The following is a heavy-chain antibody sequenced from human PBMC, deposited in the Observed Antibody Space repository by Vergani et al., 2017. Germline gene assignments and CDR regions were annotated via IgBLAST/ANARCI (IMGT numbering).Heavy chain of an antibody. J-gene: IGHJ4*02. V-gene: IGHV3-33*06. CDR3: AKGPGLGGYYYFDY. CDR2: IWYDGSNK. Sequence: QVQLVESGGGVVQPGRSLRLSCAASGFTFSSYGMHWVRQAPGKGLEWVAVIWYDGSNKYYADSVKGRFTISRDNSKNSLYLQMNSLRAEDTALYYCAKGPGLGGYYYFDYWGQGTLVTVSS. D-gene: IGHD3-10*01. CDR1: GFTFSSYG.